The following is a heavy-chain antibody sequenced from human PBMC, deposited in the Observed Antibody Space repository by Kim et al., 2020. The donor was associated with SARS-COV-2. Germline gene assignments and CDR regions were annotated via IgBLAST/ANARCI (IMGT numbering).Heavy chain of an antibody. CDR3: AKDGEIYGSGTYFQYIDY. CDR2: ISYDGSNR. CDR1: GFTFSSYG. J-gene: IGHJ4*02. Sequence: GGSLRLSCAASGFTFSSYGMHWVRQAPGKGLEWVALISYDGSNRYNADSVKGRFTISRDNSKNTLYLQMNSLRAEDTAVYYCAKDGEIYGSGTYFQYIDYWGQGTLVTVSS. V-gene: IGHV3-30*18. D-gene: IGHD3-10*01.